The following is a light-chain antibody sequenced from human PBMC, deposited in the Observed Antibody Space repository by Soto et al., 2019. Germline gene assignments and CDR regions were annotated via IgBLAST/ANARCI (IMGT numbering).Light chain of an antibody. V-gene: IGKV3-11*01. Sequence: DIVLTQSPATVSLSPGEGATLSCRASQSVRSCLAWYQQKPGQAPSLLIYDASKRATGIPARFGGSGSGTDFTLTITRVEPEDFAVYYCQQCDNWPLTFGGGTKVEIK. CDR3: QQCDNWPLT. J-gene: IGKJ4*01. CDR1: QSVRSC. CDR2: DAS.